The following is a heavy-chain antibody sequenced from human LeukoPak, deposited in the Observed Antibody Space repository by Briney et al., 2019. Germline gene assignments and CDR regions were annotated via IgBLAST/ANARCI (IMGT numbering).Heavy chain of an antibody. Sequence: PSETLSLTCAVSGGSISSGAYSWSWIRQPPGKGLEWIGYIYHSGSTYYNPSLKSRVAILVDMSKNQFSLKLTSVTAADTAVYYCARTELLRRLWYFDYWGQGTLVTVSS. J-gene: IGHJ4*02. CDR3: ARTELLRRLWYFDY. CDR2: IYHSGST. V-gene: IGHV4-30-2*01. D-gene: IGHD1-26*01. CDR1: GGSISSGAYS.